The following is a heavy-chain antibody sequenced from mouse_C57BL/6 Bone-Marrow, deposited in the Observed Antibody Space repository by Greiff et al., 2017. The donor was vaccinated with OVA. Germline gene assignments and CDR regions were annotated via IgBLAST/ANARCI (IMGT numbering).Heavy chain of an antibody. Sequence: QVQLQPPGAELVMPGASVKLSCKASGSTFTSYWMHWVKQRPGQGLEWIGELDPSDSYTNYNQKFKGKSTLTVDKSSSTAYMQLSSLTSEDSAVYYCASFHYYGSSYVDYWGQGTTLTVSS. V-gene: IGHV1-69*01. CDR3: ASFHYYGSSYVDY. CDR2: LDPSDSYT. D-gene: IGHD1-1*01. J-gene: IGHJ2*01. CDR1: GSTFTSYW.